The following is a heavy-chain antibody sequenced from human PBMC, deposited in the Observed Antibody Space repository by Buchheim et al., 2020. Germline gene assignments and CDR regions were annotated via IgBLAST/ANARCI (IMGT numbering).Heavy chain of an antibody. V-gene: IGHV1-3*01. CDR2: INAGNGNT. J-gene: IGHJ6*02. D-gene: IGHD3-10*01. CDR3: ARDLNYYGPGNYYNVHGLDV. Sequence: QVQLVQSGAEVKKPGASVKVSCKASGYTFLSYAIQWVRQAPGQGLEWMGWINAGNGNTKYSQTFKGRVTITRDTTATTAYMELNSLTSADTGVYYCARDLNYYGPGNYYNVHGLDVWGQGTT. CDR1: GYTFLSYA.